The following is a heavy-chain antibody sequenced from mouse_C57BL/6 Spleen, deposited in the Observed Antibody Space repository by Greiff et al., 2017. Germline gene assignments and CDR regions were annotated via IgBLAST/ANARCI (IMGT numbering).Heavy chain of an antibody. J-gene: IGHJ2*01. V-gene: IGHV1-26*01. CDR3: ARSYYYGPLSY. Sequence: EVQLQQSGPELVKPGASVKISRKASGYTFTDYYMNWVKQSHGKSLEWIGDINPNNGGTSYNQKFKGKATLTVDKSSSTAYMELRSLTSEDSAVYYCARSYYYGPLSYGGQGTTLTVSS. CDR2: INPNNGGT. CDR1: GYTFTDYY. D-gene: IGHD1-1*01.